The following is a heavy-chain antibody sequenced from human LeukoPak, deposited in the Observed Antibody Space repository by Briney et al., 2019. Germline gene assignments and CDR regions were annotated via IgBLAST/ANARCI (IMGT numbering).Heavy chain of an antibody. CDR3: ARATTGTTSSGRDYYYMDV. V-gene: IGHV3-20*04. J-gene: IGHJ6*03. CDR2: INWNGGST. D-gene: IGHD1-7*01. Sequence: GGSLRLSCAASGFTFDDYGMSWVSQAPGKGLEWVSGINWNGGSTGYADSVKGRFTISRDNAKNSLYLQMNSLRAEDTALYYCARATTGTTSSGRDYYYMDVWGKGTTVTVSS. CDR1: GFTFDDYG.